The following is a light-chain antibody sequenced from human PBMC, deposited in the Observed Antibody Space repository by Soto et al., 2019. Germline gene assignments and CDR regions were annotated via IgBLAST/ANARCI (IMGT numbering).Light chain of an antibody. CDR3: QEDTNYNWT. CDR2: EAS. J-gene: IGKJ1*01. V-gene: IGKV1-5*03. Sequence: IIVTLSPSTXSANKTDRAPIPCRASQSIRYWWGWFKKRPGQDXKXXXHEASRLESGVHSRIHGRGSGNEFNITLSSLPPHDFETYYCQEDTNYNWTFGEGTKVDI. CDR1: QSIRYW.